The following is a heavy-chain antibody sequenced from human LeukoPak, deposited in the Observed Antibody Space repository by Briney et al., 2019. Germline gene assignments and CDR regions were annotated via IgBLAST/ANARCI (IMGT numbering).Heavy chain of an antibody. D-gene: IGHD5-18*01. CDR3: ARDGVPAAQTGDTAMVKGGEIFDY. V-gene: IGHV4-39*02. J-gene: IGHJ4*02. CDR1: GGSISSSSYY. CDR2: IYYSGST. Sequence: SETLSLTCTVSGGSISSSSYYWGWLRQPPGTGLEWLGSIYYSGSTYYNPSLKSRVTISVGTSKNQFSLKLSSVTAADTAVYYCARDGVPAAQTGDTAMVKGGEIFDYWGQGTLVTVPS.